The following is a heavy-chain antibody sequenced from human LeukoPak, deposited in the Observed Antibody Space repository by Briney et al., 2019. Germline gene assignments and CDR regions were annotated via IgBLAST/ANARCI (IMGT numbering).Heavy chain of an antibody. V-gene: IGHV3-7*03. CDR1: GFTISSYG. D-gene: IGHD3-16*01. Sequence: GGSLRLSCAASGFTISSYGMNWARQAPGEGLEWVASINHNGNVNYYVDSVKGRFTISRDNAKNSLYLQMSNLRAEDTAVYFCARGGGLDVWGQGATVTVSS. CDR2: INHNGNVN. CDR3: ARGGGLDV. J-gene: IGHJ6*02.